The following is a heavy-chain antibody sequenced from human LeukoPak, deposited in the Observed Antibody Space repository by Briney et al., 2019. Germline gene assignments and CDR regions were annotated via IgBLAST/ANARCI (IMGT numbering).Heavy chain of an antibody. J-gene: IGHJ4*02. CDR2: IYTSGST. Sequence: SETLSLTCTVSGGSISSSSYYWGWIRQPPGKGLEWIGSIYTSGSTNYNPSLKSRVTMSVDTSKNQFSLKLSSVTAADTAVYYCARGPNFTIYYLDYWGQGTLVTVSS. D-gene: IGHD3-3*01. CDR3: ARGPNFTIYYLDY. V-gene: IGHV4-39*07. CDR1: GGSISSSSYY.